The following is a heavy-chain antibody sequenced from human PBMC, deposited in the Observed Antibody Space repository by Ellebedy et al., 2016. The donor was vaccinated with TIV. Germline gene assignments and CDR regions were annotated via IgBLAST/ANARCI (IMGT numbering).Heavy chain of an antibody. Sequence: SETLSLTCTVSGGSISSSSYYWGWIRQPPGKGLEWIGSIYYSGSTYYNPSLKSRVTISVDTSKKQFSLKLSSVTAADTAVYYCARGPHRNWPLLGYWGQGIAVTVSS. J-gene: IGHJ4*02. D-gene: IGHD3-16*01. CDR2: IYYSGST. CDR1: GGSISSSSYY. V-gene: IGHV4-39*07. CDR3: ARGPHRNWPLLGY.